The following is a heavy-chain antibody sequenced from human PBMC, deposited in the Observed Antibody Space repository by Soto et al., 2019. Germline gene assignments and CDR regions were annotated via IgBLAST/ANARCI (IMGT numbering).Heavy chain of an antibody. CDR2: IYHSGST. CDR3: ARLYCGGDCYGTLFDY. J-gene: IGHJ4*02. Sequence: SETLSLTCAFSGGSISIGGYAWSWIRQPRGKGLEWIGYIYHSGSTYYNPSLKSRVTISVDRSKNQFSLKLSSVTAADTAVYYCARLYCGGDCYGTLFDYWGQGTLVTVSS. D-gene: IGHD2-21*02. CDR1: GGSISIGGYA. V-gene: IGHV4-30-2*01.